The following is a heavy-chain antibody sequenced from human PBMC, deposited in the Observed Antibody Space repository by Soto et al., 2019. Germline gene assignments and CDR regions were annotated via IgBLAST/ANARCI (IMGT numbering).Heavy chain of an antibody. D-gene: IGHD3-22*01. CDR3: TTEPYYYDSSGYYPDY. CDR1: GFTFSNAW. CDR2: IKSKTDGGTT. V-gene: IGHV3-15*07. Sequence: GESLKISCAASGFTFSNAWMNWVRQAPGKGLEWVGRIKSKTDGGTTDYAAPVKGRFTISRDDSKNTLYLQMNSLKTEDTAVYYCTTEPYYYDSSGYYPDYWGQGTLVTVSS. J-gene: IGHJ4*02.